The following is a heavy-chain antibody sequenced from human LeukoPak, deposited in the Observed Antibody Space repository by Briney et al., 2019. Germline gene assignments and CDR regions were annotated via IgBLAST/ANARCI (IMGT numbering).Heavy chain of an antibody. CDR3: ARGPFN. V-gene: IGHV4-34*01. J-gene: IGHJ4*02. CDR2: INHSGST. Sequence: GSLRLSCAASGFTFSSYWMSWIRQPPGKGLEWIGEINHSGSTNYNPSLKSRVTISVDTSKNQFSLKLSSVTAADTAVYYCARGPFNWGQGTLVTVSS. CDR1: GFTFSSYW.